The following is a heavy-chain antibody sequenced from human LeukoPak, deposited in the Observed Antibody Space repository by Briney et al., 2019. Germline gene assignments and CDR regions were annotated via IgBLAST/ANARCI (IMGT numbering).Heavy chain of an antibody. CDR1: GGTFSSYA. D-gene: IGHD3-9*01. CDR2: IIPILGIA. J-gene: IGHJ4*02. V-gene: IGHV1-69*04. Sequence: SVKVSCKASGGTFSSYAISWVRQAPGQGLEWMGRIIPILGIANYAQKFQGRVTITADKTTSTAYMELSSLRSEDTAVYYCARGGEPALRYFDWAYWGQGTLVTVSS. CDR3: ARGGEPALRYFDWAY.